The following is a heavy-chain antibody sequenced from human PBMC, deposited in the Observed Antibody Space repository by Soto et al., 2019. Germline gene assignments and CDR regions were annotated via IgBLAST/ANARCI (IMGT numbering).Heavy chain of an antibody. CDR1: GFTFSSYS. CDR2: ISSSSSYI. CDR3: ARDQYCSSTSCYRPRYFDY. V-gene: IGHV3-21*01. D-gene: IGHD2-2*01. J-gene: IGHJ4*02. Sequence: GALRLSCAASGFTFSSYSMNWVRQAPGKGLEWVSSISSSSSYIYYADSVKGRFTISRDNAKNSLYLQMNSLRAEDTAVYYCARDQYCSSTSCYRPRYFDYWGQGTLVTVSS.